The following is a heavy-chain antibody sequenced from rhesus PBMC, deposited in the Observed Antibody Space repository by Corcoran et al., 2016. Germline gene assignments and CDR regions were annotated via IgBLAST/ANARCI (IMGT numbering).Heavy chain of an antibody. CDR1: GFTFSDYY. J-gene: IGHJ4*01. Sequence: EVQLVESGGGLAKPGGSLRLSCAASGFTFSDYYMDWVRQAPGKGLEWVSRIRNGGSSTWYPDSVKGRFTISRENAKNTLYLQMNSLRAEDTAVYYCARRGYSNYGNYFDYWGQGVLVTVSS. V-gene: IGHV3-178*01. CDR3: ARRGYSNYGNYFDY. CDR2: IRNGGSST. D-gene: IGHD4-23*01.